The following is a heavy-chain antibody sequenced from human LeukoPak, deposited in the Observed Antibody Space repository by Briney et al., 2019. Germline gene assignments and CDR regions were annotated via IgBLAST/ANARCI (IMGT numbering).Heavy chain of an antibody. CDR2: INAYNGNT. Sequence: GASVKVSCKASGYTFTSYGISWVRQAPGQGLEWMGWINAYNGNTNYAQKLQGRVTMTTDASTSTAYMELRSLRSDDTAVYYCARDGDYYDSSRYPGIGAFDIWGQGTMVTVSS. J-gene: IGHJ3*02. CDR3: ARDGDYYDSSRYPGIGAFDI. D-gene: IGHD3-22*01. CDR1: GYTFTSYG. V-gene: IGHV1-18*01.